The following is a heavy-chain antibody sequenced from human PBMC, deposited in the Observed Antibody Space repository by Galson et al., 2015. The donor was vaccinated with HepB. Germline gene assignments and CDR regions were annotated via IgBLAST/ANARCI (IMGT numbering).Heavy chain of an antibody. Sequence: SVKVSCKASGGTFSSYAISWVRQAPGQGLEWMGGIIPILGIANYAQKFQGRVTITADKSTSTAYMELSSLRSEDTAVYYCARDVMREGRWGTNYYMDVWGKRTTVTVSS. CDR2: IIPILGIA. D-gene: IGHD3-16*01. V-gene: IGHV1-69*10. CDR3: ARDVMREGRWGTNYYMDV. J-gene: IGHJ6*03. CDR1: GGTFSSYA.